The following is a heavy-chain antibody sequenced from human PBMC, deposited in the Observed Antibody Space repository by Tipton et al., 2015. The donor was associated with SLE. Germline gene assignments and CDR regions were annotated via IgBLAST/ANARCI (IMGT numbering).Heavy chain of an antibody. J-gene: IGHJ4*02. CDR1: GFTFSSYA. D-gene: IGHD3-22*01. Sequence: SLRLSCAASGFTFSSYAMSWVRQAPGKGLEWASVIYSGGSTYYADSVKGRFTISRDNSKNTLYLQMNSLRAEDTAVYYCAKDQGYYDIWGQGTLVTVSS. CDR2: IYSGGST. V-gene: IGHV3-23*03. CDR3: AKDQGYYDI.